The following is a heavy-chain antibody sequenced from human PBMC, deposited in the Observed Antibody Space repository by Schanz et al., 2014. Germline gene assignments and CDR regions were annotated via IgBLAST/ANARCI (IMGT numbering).Heavy chain of an antibody. CDR2: ISSSSSTR. CDR1: GFTASSHS. V-gene: IGHV3-48*01. J-gene: IGHJ3*01. CDR3: TTDNRHSAVDF. Sequence: EVQLVESGGGLVKPGGSLRLSCGVSGFTASSHSMNWVRQAPGKGLEWVSYISSSSSTRYYADSVKGRFTMSRDNAKNSVFLKMNSLETEDTAFDYWTTDNRHSAVDFWGQGTMVTVSS.